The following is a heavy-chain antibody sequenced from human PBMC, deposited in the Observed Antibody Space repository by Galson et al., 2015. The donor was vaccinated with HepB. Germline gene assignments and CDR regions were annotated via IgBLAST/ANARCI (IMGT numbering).Heavy chain of an antibody. CDR2: IWYDGSNK. CDR1: GFTFSSYG. CDR3: ARNSIAVAPGGWFDP. Sequence: SLRLSCAASGFTFSSYGMHWVRQAPGKGLEWVAVIWYDGSNKYYADSVKGRFTISRDNSKNTLYLQMNSLRAEDTAVYYCARNSIAVAPGGWFDPWGQGTLVTVSS. V-gene: IGHV3-33*01. J-gene: IGHJ5*02. D-gene: IGHD6-19*01.